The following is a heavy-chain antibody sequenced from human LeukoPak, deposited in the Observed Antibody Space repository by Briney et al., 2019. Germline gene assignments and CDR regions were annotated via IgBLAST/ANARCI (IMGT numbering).Heavy chain of an antibody. CDR3: ARDHGGSYHDHYMDV. Sequence: PSQTLSLTCTVSGGSISSGDYYWSWIRQPPGKGLEWIGYIYYSGSTYYNPSLKSRVTISVDTSKNQFSLKLSSATAADTAVYYCARDHGGSYHDHYMDVWGKGTTVTVSS. J-gene: IGHJ6*03. D-gene: IGHD1-26*01. V-gene: IGHV4-30-4*08. CDR1: GGSISSGDYY. CDR2: IYYSGST.